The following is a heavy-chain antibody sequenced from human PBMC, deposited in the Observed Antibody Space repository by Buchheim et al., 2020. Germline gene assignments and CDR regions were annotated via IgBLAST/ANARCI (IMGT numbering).Heavy chain of an antibody. D-gene: IGHD6-13*01. Sequence: QVQLQESGPGLVKPSQTLSLTCTVSGGSISSGSYYWSWIRQPAGKGLEWIGRIYTSGSTNYNPSLKSRVTISVDTSKNQFSLKLSSVTAADTAVYYCAREGLSGSSSWYRPFDYWGQGTL. CDR2: IYTSGST. CDR1: GGSISSGSYY. CDR3: AREGLSGSSSWYRPFDY. V-gene: IGHV4-61*02. J-gene: IGHJ4*02.